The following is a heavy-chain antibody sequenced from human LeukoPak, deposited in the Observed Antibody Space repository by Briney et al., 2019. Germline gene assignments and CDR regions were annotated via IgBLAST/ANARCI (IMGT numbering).Heavy chain of an antibody. D-gene: IGHD6-6*01. Sequence: GASVKVSCKASGYTFTSYDINWVRQATGQGLEWMGWMNPNSGNTGYAQKFQGRVTITRNTSISTAYMELSSLRSEGTAVYYCARVPFSSSRMNWFDPWGQGTLVTVSS. V-gene: IGHV1-8*03. J-gene: IGHJ5*02. CDR3: ARVPFSSSRMNWFDP. CDR1: GYTFTSYD. CDR2: MNPNSGNT.